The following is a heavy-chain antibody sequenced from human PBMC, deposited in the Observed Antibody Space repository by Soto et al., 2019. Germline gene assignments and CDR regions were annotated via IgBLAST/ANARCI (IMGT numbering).Heavy chain of an antibody. V-gene: IGHV4-34*01. Sequence: SETLSLTCAVYGGSFSGYYWSWIRQPPGKGLEWIGEINHSGSTNYNPSLKSRVTISVDTSKNQFSLKLSSVTAADTAVYYCARGGYPSVVVVVAATPYYFDYWGQGTLVTVSS. CDR1: GGSFSGYY. J-gene: IGHJ4*02. D-gene: IGHD2-15*01. CDR3: ARGGYPSVVVVVAATPYYFDY. CDR2: INHSGST.